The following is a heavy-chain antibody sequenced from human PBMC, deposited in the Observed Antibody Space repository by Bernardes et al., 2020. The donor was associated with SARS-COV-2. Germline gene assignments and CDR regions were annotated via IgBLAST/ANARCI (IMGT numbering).Heavy chain of an antibody. CDR3: ARDRAADIITSWFDP. CDR1: GFTFSSYG. CDR2: ISYDGRNK. Sequence: GGSLRLSCAASGFTFSSYGMHWVRQAPGKGLEWVAVISYDGRNKYYADSVKGRFTISRDNSKNTLYLQMNSLRAEDTAVYYCARDRAADIITSWFDPWGQGTLVTVSS. V-gene: IGHV3-30*03. J-gene: IGHJ5*02. D-gene: IGHD3-22*01.